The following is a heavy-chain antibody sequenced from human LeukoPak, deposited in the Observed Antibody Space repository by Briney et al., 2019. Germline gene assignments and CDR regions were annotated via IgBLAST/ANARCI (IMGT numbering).Heavy chain of an antibody. CDR1: GFTFTSSA. CDR3: AANPYYYDSSGYLDY. D-gene: IGHD3-22*01. CDR2: IVVGSGNT. Sequence: SVKVSCKASGFTFTSSAMQWVRQARGQRLEWIGWIVVGSGNTNYAQKFQERVTITRDMSTSTAYMELSSLRSKDTAVYYCAANPYYYDSSGYLDYWGQGTLVTVSS. J-gene: IGHJ4*02. V-gene: IGHV1-58*02.